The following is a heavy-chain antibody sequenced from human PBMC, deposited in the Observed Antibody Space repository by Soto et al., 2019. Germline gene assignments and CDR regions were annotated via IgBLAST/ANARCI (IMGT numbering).Heavy chain of an antibody. V-gene: IGHV1-69*12. D-gene: IGHD3-22*01. CDR3: ARWLKGPDIGNYYYGMDV. J-gene: IGHJ6*02. CDR1: GGAFSDYA. CDR2: IMPIFRAP. Sequence: QVQLVQSGAEVKKPGSSVKVSCKAAGGAFSDYAFSWVRQAPGQGLEWMGGIMPIFRAPDYAQKFQGRVTITADEFTRTAYMERNSLRSEDTAVYYFARWLKGPDIGNYYYGMDVWGQGTTVTVS.